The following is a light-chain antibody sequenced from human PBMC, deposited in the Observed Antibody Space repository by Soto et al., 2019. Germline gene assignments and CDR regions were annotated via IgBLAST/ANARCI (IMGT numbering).Light chain of an antibody. Sequence: IGLSQSAGTVSLSQGERATLSCRASQSVSNNYLAWYQQKPGQAPRLLIYGASNRATGIPDRFSGSGSGTDFTLTISRLEPEDFAVYYCQQYGSSGTFAQGTKVDI. CDR2: GAS. V-gene: IGKV3-20*01. J-gene: IGKJ1*01. CDR3: QQYGSSGT. CDR1: QSVSNNY.